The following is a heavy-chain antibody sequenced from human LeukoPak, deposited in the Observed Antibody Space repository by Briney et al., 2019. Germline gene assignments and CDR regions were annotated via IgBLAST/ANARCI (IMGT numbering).Heavy chain of an antibody. CDR2: ISSSSSYI. Sequence: GGSLRLSCAASGFTSSSYSMNWVRQAPGKGLEWVSSISSSSSYIYYADSVKGRFTISRDNAKNSLYLQMNRLRAEDTAVYYCASRLSITIFGEMDVWGKGTTVTVSS. D-gene: IGHD3-3*01. V-gene: IGHV3-21*01. CDR3: ASRLSITIFGEMDV. J-gene: IGHJ6*04. CDR1: GFTSSSYS.